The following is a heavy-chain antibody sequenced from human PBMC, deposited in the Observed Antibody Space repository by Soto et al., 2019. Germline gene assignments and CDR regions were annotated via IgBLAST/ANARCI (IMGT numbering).Heavy chain of an antibody. J-gene: IGHJ4*02. Sequence: GSLRLSCAVSGFIFSNYPMSWVRQAPGKGLEWVSSVSPSGSNTYYADSVKGRFTMSRDNSDNRLHLQMNSLRAEDTAVYFCARRDSSGWYSLDYWGQGTLVTVSS. V-gene: IGHV3-23*01. CDR1: GFIFSNYP. CDR3: ARRDSSGWYSLDY. CDR2: VSPSGSNT. D-gene: IGHD6-19*01.